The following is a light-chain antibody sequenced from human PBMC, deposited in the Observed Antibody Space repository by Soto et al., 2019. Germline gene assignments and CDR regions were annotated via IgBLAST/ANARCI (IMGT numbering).Light chain of an antibody. CDR2: DNS. CDR3: GTWDTSLSPTVV. Sequence: QSVLTQPPSVSAAPGQTVTISCSGSSSNIGNNYVSWYQQLPGTAPKLLIYDNSERPSGIPDRFSGSKSGTSATLGITGLQTGDEADYYCGTWDTSLSPTVVFGGGTKVTVL. CDR1: SSNIGNNY. V-gene: IGLV1-51*01. J-gene: IGLJ2*01.